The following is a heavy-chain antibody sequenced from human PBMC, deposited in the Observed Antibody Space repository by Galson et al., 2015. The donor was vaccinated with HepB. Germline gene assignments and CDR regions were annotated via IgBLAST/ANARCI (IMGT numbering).Heavy chain of an antibody. Sequence: SVKVSCKASGGTFSSYAISWVRQAPGQGLEWMGGIIPIFGTANYAQKFQGRVTITADESTSTAYMELSSLRSEDTAVYYCAREGGSYTPATTDAFDIWGQGTMVTVSS. D-gene: IGHD1-26*01. V-gene: IGHV1-69*13. CDR3: AREGGSYTPATTDAFDI. J-gene: IGHJ3*02. CDR2: IIPIFGTA. CDR1: GGTFSSYA.